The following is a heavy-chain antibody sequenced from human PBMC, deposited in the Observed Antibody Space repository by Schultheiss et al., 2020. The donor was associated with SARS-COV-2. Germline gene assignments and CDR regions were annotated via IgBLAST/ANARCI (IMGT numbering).Heavy chain of an antibody. Sequence: GGSLRLSCAASGFTVSSNYMDWVRQAPGKGLEWVGRSRNKANRYTTEYVASVKGRFTISRDEPKNSLYLQMDSLKTEDTAVYFCAKRVTDGRVEYWGQGTLVTVSS. CDR1: GFTVSSNY. CDR3: AKRVTDGRVEY. D-gene: IGHD4-11*01. CDR2: SRNKANRYTT. V-gene: IGHV3-72*01. J-gene: IGHJ4*02.